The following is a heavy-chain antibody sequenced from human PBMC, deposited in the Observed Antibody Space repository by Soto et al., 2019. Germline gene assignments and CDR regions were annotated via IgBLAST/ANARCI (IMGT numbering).Heavy chain of an antibody. CDR1: GDSITSDSVY. CDR3: ARGRQDGPSSGRFDP. Sequence: QVHLQESGPGLVKPSQTLSLTCSVNGDSITSDSVYWSWIRQSPGKGLEYIGYITYSGRTFYNPSLKTRITISVDTPKKQFSLEVSSVTAADTAVYYCARGRQDGPSSGRFDPWGQGTLFTVS. D-gene: IGHD3-10*01. V-gene: IGHV4-31*03. CDR2: ITYSGRT. J-gene: IGHJ5*02.